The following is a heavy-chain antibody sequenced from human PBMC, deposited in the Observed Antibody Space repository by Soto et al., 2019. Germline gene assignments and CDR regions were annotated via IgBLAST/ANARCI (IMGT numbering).Heavy chain of an antibody. D-gene: IGHD3-9*01. CDR3: ARGMDPYDILTGYHYYYYYYGMDV. J-gene: IGHJ6*02. V-gene: IGHV3-48*02. CDR1: GFTFSSYS. CDR2: ISSSSSTI. Sequence: GESLKISCAASGFTFSSYSMNWVRQAPGKGLEWVSYISSSSSTIYYADSVKGRFTISRDNAKNSLYLQMNSLRDEDTAVYYCARGMDPYDILTGYHYYYYYYGMDVWGQGTTVTVSS.